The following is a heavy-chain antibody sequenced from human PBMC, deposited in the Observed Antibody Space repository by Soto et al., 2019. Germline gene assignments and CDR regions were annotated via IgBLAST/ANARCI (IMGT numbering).Heavy chain of an antibody. CDR3: ATDVGGYIYGLAGH. D-gene: IGHD4-17*01. CDR1: GGTFSRYS. J-gene: IGHJ4*02. V-gene: IGHV1-69*04. CDR2: IIPSCGIT. Sequence: ASVKVSCKASGGTFSRYSITWVRQAPGQGLECIGRIIPSCGITNYAQKFQERVTFTRDMSTSTAYMELSSLRPEDTAVYYCATDVGGYIYGLAGHWGPGTLVTVSS.